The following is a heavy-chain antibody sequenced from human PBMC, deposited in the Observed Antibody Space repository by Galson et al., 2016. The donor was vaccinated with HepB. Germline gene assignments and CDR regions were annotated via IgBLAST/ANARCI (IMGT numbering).Heavy chain of an antibody. CDR2: IYSRVSA. J-gene: IGHJ4*02. CDR3: VRGVYGDHGWFDY. D-gene: IGHD4-17*01. Sequence: SLRLSCAGSGFTVSRDYMSWVRQAPGKGLEWVSVIYSRVSAYYADSVKGRFTISRDNSKNTLYLQMNTLRAEDTAVYFCVRGVYGDHGWFDYWGQGTLVTVSS. V-gene: IGHV3-66*01. CDR1: GFTVSRDY.